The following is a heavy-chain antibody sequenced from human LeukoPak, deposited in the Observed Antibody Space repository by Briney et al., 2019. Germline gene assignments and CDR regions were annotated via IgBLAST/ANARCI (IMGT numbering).Heavy chain of an antibody. D-gene: IGHD3-16*02. CDR2: IYYSGST. J-gene: IGHJ4*02. CDR1: GGSISSGDSY. V-gene: IGHV4-30-4*01. Sequence: SQTLSLTCTVSGGSISSGDSYWTWIRQPPGKGLEWTGNIYYSGSTYYNPSLKSRVIISVDTSKNQFSLKLSSVTAADTALYYCARHNNYDYIWGSYRPTGGFDYWGQGTLVTVSS. CDR3: ARHNNYDYIWGSYRPTGGFDY.